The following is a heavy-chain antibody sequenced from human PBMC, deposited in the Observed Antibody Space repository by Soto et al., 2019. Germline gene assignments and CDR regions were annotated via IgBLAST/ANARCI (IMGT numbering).Heavy chain of an antibody. D-gene: IGHD2-21*01. V-gene: IGHV3-74*01. Sequence: EVQLVESGGGLLQPGGPLRLSCAASGFSFSTYWMHWVRQAPGKGLVWVSRIKGDGSTTTYADSVKGRFTISRDNAKNTLYLQMNSLGAEDTAVYYCARGLKNYYGVDVWGQGTTVTVSS. CDR3: ARGLKNYYGVDV. J-gene: IGHJ6*02. CDR2: IKGDGSTT. CDR1: GFSFSTYW.